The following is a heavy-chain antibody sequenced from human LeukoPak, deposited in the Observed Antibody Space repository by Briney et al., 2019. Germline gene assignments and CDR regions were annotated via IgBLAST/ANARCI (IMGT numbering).Heavy chain of an antibody. J-gene: IGHJ4*02. D-gene: IGHD3-16*01. Sequence: SETLSLTCAVYGGSFSGYSWSWIRQPPGKGLEWIGEINHSGSTNYNPSLKSRVTISVDTSKNQFSLKLSSVTAADTAVYYCARHVGPLDYWGQGTLVTVSS. CDR3: ARHVGPLDY. CDR2: INHSGST. CDR1: GGSFSGYS. V-gene: IGHV4-34*01.